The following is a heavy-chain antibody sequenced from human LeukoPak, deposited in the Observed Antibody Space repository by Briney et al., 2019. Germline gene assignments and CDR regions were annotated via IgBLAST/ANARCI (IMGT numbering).Heavy chain of an antibody. CDR2: ISSSSTYI. CDR1: GFTFSSYG. J-gene: IGHJ4*02. CDR3: ARGSAEFDY. Sequence: GGSLRLSRAASGFTFSSYGINWVRQAPGKGLEWVSFISSSSTYIYYADSVKGRFTISRDNAKNSLYLQMNSLRAEDTAVYYCARGSAEFDYWGQGTLVTVSS. V-gene: IGHV3-21*01.